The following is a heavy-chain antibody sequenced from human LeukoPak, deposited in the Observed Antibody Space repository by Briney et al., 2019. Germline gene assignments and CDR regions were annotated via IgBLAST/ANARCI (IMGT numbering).Heavy chain of an antibody. CDR2: ISSSGSTI. D-gene: IGHD5-12*01. V-gene: IGHV3-48*03. J-gene: IGHJ6*04. CDR3: ARACGGYPYYYYYYGMDV. CDR1: GFTFSSYE. Sequence: GGSLRLSCAASGFTFSSYEMNWVRQAPGKGLEWVSYISSSGSTIYYADSVKGRFTISRDNAKNSLYLQMNSLRAEDTAVYYCARACGGYPYYYYYYGMDVWGKGTTVTVSS.